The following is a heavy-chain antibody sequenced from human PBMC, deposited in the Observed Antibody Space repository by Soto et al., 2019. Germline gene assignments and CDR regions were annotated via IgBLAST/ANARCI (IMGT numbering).Heavy chain of an antibody. D-gene: IGHD6-19*01. CDR2: IKQDGSEK. V-gene: IGHV3-7*01. CDR1: GFTFSSYW. Sequence: EVQLVESGGGLVQPGGSLRLSCAASGFTFSSYWMSWVRQAPGKGLEWVANIKQDGSEKYYVDSVKGRFTISRDNAKNSLYLQMNSLRAEDTAVYYCAREIGSGWYFRWYFDLWGRGTLVTVSS. J-gene: IGHJ2*01. CDR3: AREIGSGWYFRWYFDL.